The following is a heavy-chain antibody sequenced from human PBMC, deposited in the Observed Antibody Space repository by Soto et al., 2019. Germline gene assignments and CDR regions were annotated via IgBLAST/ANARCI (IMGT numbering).Heavy chain of an antibody. CDR1: GGSISSSSYY. D-gene: IGHD3-10*01. CDR2: IYYSGST. CDR3: ARHRGYYGSGSYPYYGMDV. J-gene: IGHJ6*02. Sequence: QLQLQESGPGLVKPSETLSLTCTVSGGSISSSSYYWGWIRQPPGKGLEWIGSIYYSGSTYYNPSLKSRVTISVDTSKNQFSLKLSSVTAADTAVYYCARHRGYYGSGSYPYYGMDVWGQGTTVTVSS. V-gene: IGHV4-39*01.